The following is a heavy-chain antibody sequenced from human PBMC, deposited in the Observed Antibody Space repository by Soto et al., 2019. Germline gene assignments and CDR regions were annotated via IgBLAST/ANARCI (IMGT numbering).Heavy chain of an antibody. V-gene: IGHV3-23*01. CDR2: ISGSGGST. D-gene: IGHD2-15*01. Sequence: GGSLRLSCAASGFTFSSYAMSWVRQAPGKGLEWVSAISGSGGSTYYADSVKGRFTISRDNSKNTLYLQMNSLRAEDTAVYYCAKVPPNSDYCSGGSCYSDSGFDYWGQGTLVTVSS. J-gene: IGHJ4*02. CDR1: GFTFSSYA. CDR3: AKVPPNSDYCSGGSCYSDSGFDY.